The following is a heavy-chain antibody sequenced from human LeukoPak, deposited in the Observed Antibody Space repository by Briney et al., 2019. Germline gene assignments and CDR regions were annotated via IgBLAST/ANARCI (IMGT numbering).Heavy chain of an antibody. CDR3: AKEHSPARGYSYGYSFDY. J-gene: IGHJ4*02. CDR1: GFTFSSHA. Sequence: GGSLGLSCAASGFTFSSHAMSWVRQAPGEGLEWVSVIRSSGGRTDNADSVKGRFTVSRDNSKNTLYLQMNSLRAEDTAFYYCAKEHSPARGYSYGYSFDYWGQGSLVTVSS. CDR2: IRSSGGRT. V-gene: IGHV3-23*01. D-gene: IGHD5-18*01.